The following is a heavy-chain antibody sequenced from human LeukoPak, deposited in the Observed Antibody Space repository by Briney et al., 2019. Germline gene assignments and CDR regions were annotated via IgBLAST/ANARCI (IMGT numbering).Heavy chain of an antibody. CDR3: ARDDTSATRHAFDI. V-gene: IGHV4-34*01. D-gene: IGHD3-22*01. J-gene: IGHJ3*02. CDR1: GGSFSGYY. Sequence: PSETLSLTCAVYGGSFSGYYWSWIRQPPGKGLEWIGEINHSGSTNYNPSLKSRVTISVDTSKNQFSLELSSVTAADTAVYYCARDDTSATRHAFDIWGQGTMVTVSS. CDR2: INHSGST.